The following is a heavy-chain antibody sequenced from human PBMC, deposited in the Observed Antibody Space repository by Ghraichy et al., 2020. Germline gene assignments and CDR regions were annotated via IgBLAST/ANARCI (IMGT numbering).Heavy chain of an antibody. CDR3: ARLRSILAGYDAFDI. CDR1: GGSINNPNYH. J-gene: IGHJ3*02. CDR2: FDYSGST. D-gene: IGHD6-19*01. Sequence: SETLSLTCSVSGGSINNPNYHWGWIRQPPGKGLEWIASFDYSGSTYYNPSLKSRVRISVDTSMNQFSLRLSSVTAADTAVYYCARLRSILAGYDAFDIWGQGTMVTVSS. V-gene: IGHV4-39*01.